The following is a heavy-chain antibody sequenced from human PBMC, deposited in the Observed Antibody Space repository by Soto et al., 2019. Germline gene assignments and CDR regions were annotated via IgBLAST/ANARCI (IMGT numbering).Heavy chain of an antibody. Sequence: QVQLVQSGAEVKKPGASVKVSCKASGYTFTSYAMHWVRQAPGQRLEWMGWINAGNGNTKYSQKFQGRVTITRDTSASTAYMELNSLRSEDTAVYYCARDWGAVVTSNWFDPWGQGTLVTVSS. D-gene: IGHD2-21*02. CDR1: GYTFTSYA. V-gene: IGHV1-3*01. CDR3: ARDWGAVVTSNWFDP. J-gene: IGHJ5*02. CDR2: INAGNGNT.